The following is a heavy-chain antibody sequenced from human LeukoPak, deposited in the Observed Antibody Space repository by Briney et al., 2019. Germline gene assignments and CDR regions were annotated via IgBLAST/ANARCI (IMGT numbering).Heavy chain of an antibody. D-gene: IGHD5-12*01. CDR1: GFTFSSYA. CDR2: IYSGGST. V-gene: IGHV3-66*01. J-gene: IGHJ4*02. CDR3: ARARAPRGLIDY. Sequence: GGSLRLSCAASGFTFSSYAMSWVRQAPGKGLEWVSVIYSGGSTYYADSVKGRFTISRDNSKNTLYLQMNSLRAEDTAVYYCARARAPRGLIDYWGQGTLVTVSS.